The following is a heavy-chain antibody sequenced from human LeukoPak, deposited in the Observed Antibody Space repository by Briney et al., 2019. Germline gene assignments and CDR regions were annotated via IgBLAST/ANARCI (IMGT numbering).Heavy chain of an antibody. CDR1: GGTFSSYA. V-gene: IGHV1-69*05. CDR2: SIPIFGTA. Sequence: ASVKVSCKASGGTFSSYAISWVRQAPGQGLEWMGGSIPIFGTANYAQKFQGRVTITTDESTSTAYMELSSLRSEDTAVYYCARDRRAVFGELGPDAFDIWGQGTMVTVSS. D-gene: IGHD3-10*01. J-gene: IGHJ3*02. CDR3: ARDRRAVFGELGPDAFDI.